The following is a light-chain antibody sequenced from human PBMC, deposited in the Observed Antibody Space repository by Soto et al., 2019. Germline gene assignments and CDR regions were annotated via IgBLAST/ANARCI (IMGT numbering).Light chain of an antibody. CDR3: LQYDNYPLT. Sequence: DIQMTQSPSTLSASVGDRVTITCRASQSIGSELAWYQQKPGKAPKLLIYKASNLDSGVPSRFSGSGSGTEFTLTVSSLQPDDFATYYCLQYDNYPLTFGGGTKAAIK. CDR1: QSIGSE. J-gene: IGKJ4*01. V-gene: IGKV1-5*03. CDR2: KAS.